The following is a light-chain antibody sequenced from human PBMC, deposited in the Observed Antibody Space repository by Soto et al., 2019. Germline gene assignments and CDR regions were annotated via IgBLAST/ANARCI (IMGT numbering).Light chain of an antibody. V-gene: IGLV1-44*01. J-gene: IGLJ2*01. CDR1: NSNIGGHT. CDR2: GNH. CDR3: AAWDDSLNGLVV. Sequence: QPVLTQPPSASATPGQRVVISCSGSNSNIGGHTVNWYRQVPGTAPKLLIYGNHKRPSGVSDRFSASKSGTSASLAISGLQSEDGADYYCAAWDDSLNGLVVFGGGTKLTVL.